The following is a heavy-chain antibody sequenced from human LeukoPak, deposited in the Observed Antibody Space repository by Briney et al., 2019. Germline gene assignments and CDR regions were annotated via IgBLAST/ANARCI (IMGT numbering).Heavy chain of an antibody. V-gene: IGHV3-73*01. CDR3: TSVLPGYSSGWFD. Sequence: PGGSLRLSCAASGFTFSGSAMHWVRQASGKGLEWVGRIRSKANSYATAYAASVKGRFTISRDDSKNTVYLQMNSLKTEDTAVYYCTSVLPGYSSGWFDWGQGTLVTVSS. CDR1: GFTFSGSA. CDR2: IRSKANSYAT. J-gene: IGHJ4*02. D-gene: IGHD6-19*01.